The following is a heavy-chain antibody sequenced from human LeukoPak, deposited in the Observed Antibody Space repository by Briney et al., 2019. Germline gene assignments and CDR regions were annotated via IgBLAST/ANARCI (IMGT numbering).Heavy chain of an antibody. J-gene: IGHJ4*02. Sequence: ASVKVSCKASGYTFTGKYMHWVRQAPGQGLEWMGWINPNNGGTNYAQRFQGRVTMTRDTSISTVYMEMSKLRFDDTAVYYCARQKELGINDYWGQGTRVTVSS. V-gene: IGHV1-2*02. D-gene: IGHD7-27*01. CDR3: ARQKELGINDY. CDR1: GYTFTGKY. CDR2: INPNNGGT.